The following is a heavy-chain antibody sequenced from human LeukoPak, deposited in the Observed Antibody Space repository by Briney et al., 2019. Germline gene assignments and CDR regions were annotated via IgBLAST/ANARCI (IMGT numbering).Heavy chain of an antibody. Sequence: ASVKVSCKTSGYTFTGYYMHWVRQAPGQGLEWMGWINPNSGGTNYAQKFQGRVTMTRDTSISTAYMELSRLRSDDTAVYYCAREGYYGSGSYIWGQGTLVTVSS. D-gene: IGHD3-10*01. J-gene: IGHJ4*02. CDR1: GYTFTGYY. CDR2: INPNSGGT. V-gene: IGHV1-2*02. CDR3: AREGYYGSGSYI.